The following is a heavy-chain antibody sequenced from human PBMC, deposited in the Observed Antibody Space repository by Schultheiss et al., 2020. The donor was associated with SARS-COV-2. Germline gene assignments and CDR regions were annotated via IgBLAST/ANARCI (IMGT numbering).Heavy chain of an antibody. CDR3: ARSSGITVSFDY. V-gene: IGHV2-70*01. CDR1: GFSLSTGGMC. Sequence: SGPTLVKPTQTLTLTCTFSGFSLSTGGMCVSWIRQPPGKALEWLALIEWDDDKFYSTSLKTRLSISKDTSKNQLVLTMTNMDPVDTATYYCARSSGITVSFDYWGQGTLVTVSS. J-gene: IGHJ4*02. D-gene: IGHD1-20*01. CDR2: IEWDDDK.